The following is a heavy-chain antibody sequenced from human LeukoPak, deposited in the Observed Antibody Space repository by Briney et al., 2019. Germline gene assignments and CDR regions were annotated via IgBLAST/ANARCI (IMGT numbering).Heavy chain of an antibody. Sequence: GGSLRLSCAASGFTFSSYAMNWVRQAPGKGLEWVSAITGGGGGTYYADSVKDRFTISRDNSKNTLYLQMISLRAEDTAIYYCARQSSYFGAHSTSDAFDIWGQGTMVTVSS. CDR1: GFTFSSYA. V-gene: IGHV3-23*01. J-gene: IGHJ3*02. CDR3: ARQSSYFGAHSTSDAFDI. CDR2: ITGGGGGT. D-gene: IGHD1-26*01.